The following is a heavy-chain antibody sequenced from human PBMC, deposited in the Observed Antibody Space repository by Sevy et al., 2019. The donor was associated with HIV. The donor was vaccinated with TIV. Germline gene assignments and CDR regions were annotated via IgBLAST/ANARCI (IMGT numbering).Heavy chain of an antibody. V-gene: IGHV3-30-3*01. Sequence: EGSLRLSCAASGFTFSSYAMHWVRQAPGKGLEWVAVISYDGSNKYYADSVKGRFTISRDNSKNTLYLQMNSLRAEDMAVYYCARVRYYYDSSGSDAFVIWGQGTMVTVSS. CDR2: ISYDGSNK. J-gene: IGHJ3*02. CDR3: ARVRYYYDSSGSDAFVI. CDR1: GFTFSSYA. D-gene: IGHD3-22*01.